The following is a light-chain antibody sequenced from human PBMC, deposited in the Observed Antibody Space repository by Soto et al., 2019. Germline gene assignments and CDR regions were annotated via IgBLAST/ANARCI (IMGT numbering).Light chain of an antibody. CDR1: QSVTSSY. CDR2: CAS. Sequence: EVVLTQSPGTLSLSPGERATLSCRASQSVTSSYLAWYQQKPGQAPRLLIYCASTRATGIPDRFSASGSGTDFTLTISRLEPEDFAVYYCQQHGSSPFTFGPGTKVDIK. CDR3: QQHGSSPFT. J-gene: IGKJ3*01. V-gene: IGKV3-20*01.